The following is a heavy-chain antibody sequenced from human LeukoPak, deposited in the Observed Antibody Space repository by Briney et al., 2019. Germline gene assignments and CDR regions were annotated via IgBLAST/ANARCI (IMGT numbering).Heavy chain of an antibody. D-gene: IGHD2-2*01. CDR1: RGSISSLKW. CDR3: APSSTSSTSDY. J-gene: IGHJ4*02. Sequence: SETLSLTCSVSRGSISSLKWWTWVRQPPGKGPEWIGEIFHSGTANHNPSLMSRLTILLDKSRNQFSLNLTSVTAADTAVYYCAPSSTSSTSDYWGQGTLVTVSS. V-gene: IGHV4/OR15-8*02. CDR2: IFHSGTA.